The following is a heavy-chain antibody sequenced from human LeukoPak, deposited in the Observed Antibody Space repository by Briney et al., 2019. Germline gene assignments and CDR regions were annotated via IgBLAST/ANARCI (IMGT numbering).Heavy chain of an antibody. J-gene: IGHJ1*01. CDR1: GFTVSINY. CDR2: IHSGGGT. Sequence: GGTLSLSRAVSGFTVSINYMSCVRQAPGRGLEWVSIIHSGGGTYYAASVKGRFTISRDSSKNTLYLQMNSLRAEDTAVYYCAREVYFQHWGQGTLVTVSS. V-gene: IGHV3-53*01. CDR3: AREVYFQH.